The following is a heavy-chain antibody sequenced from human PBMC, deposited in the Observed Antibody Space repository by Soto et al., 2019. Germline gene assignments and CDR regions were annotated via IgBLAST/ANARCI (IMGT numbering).Heavy chain of an antibody. J-gene: IGHJ4*02. Sequence: PGGSLRLSCAASGFTFSSYGMHWVRQAPGKGLEWVAVISYDGSNKYYADSVKGRFTISRDNSKNTLYLQMNSLRAEDTAVYYCAKDIYYYGSGSYYNGPDYWGQGTLVTVSS. D-gene: IGHD3-10*01. CDR1: GFTFSSYG. CDR3: AKDIYYYGSGSYYNGPDY. V-gene: IGHV3-30*18. CDR2: ISYDGSNK.